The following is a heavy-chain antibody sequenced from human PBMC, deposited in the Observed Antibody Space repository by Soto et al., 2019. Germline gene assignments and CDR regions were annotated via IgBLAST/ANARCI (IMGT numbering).Heavy chain of an antibody. Sequence: QVQLVESGGGLVKPGGSLRLSCAASGFTFSDYYMSWIRQAPGKGLEWVSYISSSSSYTNYADSVKGRFTISRDNAKNSLYLQMNSLRAADTAVYYCARNGDPENNWFDPWGQGTLVTVSS. CDR1: GFTFSDYY. D-gene: IGHD7-27*01. CDR2: ISSSSSYT. J-gene: IGHJ5*02. V-gene: IGHV3-11*06. CDR3: ARNGDPENNWFDP.